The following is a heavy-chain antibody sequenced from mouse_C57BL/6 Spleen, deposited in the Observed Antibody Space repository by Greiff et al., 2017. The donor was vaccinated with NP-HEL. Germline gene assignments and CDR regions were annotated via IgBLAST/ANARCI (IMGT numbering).Heavy chain of an antibody. CDR2: INPSNGGT. CDR1: GYTFTSYW. CDR3: ARSGYYGSSYEGAWFAY. V-gene: IGHV1-53*01. Sequence: VKLQQPGTELVKPGASVKLSCKASGYTFTSYWMHWVKQRPGQGLEWIGNINPSNGGTNYNEKFKSKATLTVDKSSSTAYMQLSSLTSEDSAVYYCARSGYYGSSYEGAWFAYWGQGTLVTVSA. D-gene: IGHD1-1*01. J-gene: IGHJ3*01.